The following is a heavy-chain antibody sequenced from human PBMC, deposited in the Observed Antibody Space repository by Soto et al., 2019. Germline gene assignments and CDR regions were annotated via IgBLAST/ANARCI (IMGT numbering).Heavy chain of an antibody. V-gene: IGHV3-74*01. Sequence: EVQLVESGGGLVQPGESLRLSCAASGFTFSSYWMHWVRQAPGKGLVWVSRINSDGSRTNYADSVKGLFTVSRDNAKNTQYLQMNRLRAEDTAVYYCARVLTGSWNWFDPWGQGTLVTVSS. CDR2: INSDGSRT. CDR1: GFTFSSYW. J-gene: IGHJ5*02. D-gene: IGHD6-13*01. CDR3: ARVLTGSWNWFDP.